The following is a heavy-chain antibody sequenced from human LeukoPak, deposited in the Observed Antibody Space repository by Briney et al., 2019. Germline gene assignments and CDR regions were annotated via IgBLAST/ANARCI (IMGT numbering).Heavy chain of an antibody. J-gene: IGHJ5*02. V-gene: IGHV3-33*01. Sequence: GRSLRLSCAASGFTFSSYGMHWVRQAPGKGLEWVAVIWYDGSNKYYADSVKGRFTISRDNSKNTLYLQMNSLRAEDTAVYYRARDSSGWYSENNWFDPWGQGTLVTVSS. CDR3: ARDSSGWYSENNWFDP. CDR2: IWYDGSNK. D-gene: IGHD6-19*01. CDR1: GFTFSSYG.